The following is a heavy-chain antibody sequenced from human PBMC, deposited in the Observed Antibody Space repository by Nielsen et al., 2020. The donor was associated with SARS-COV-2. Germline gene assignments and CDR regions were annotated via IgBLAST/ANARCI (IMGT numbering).Heavy chain of an antibody. J-gene: IGHJ4*02. D-gene: IGHD4-11*01. Sequence: GGSLRLSCAASGFMVSDSYMSWIRQTPGKRLEWSSYISSSGSYTNYADSVKGRFTISRDNGKNSLYLQMNSLRVEDTAVYYCAREGRNLQLDYWGQGTLVTVSS. CDR3: AREGRNLQLDY. CDR2: ISSSGSYT. CDR1: GFMVSDSY. V-gene: IGHV3-11*05.